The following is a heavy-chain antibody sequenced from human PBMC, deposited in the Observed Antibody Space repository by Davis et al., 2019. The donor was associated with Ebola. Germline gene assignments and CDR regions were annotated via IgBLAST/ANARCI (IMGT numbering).Heavy chain of an antibody. CDR3: AGQDRGLGY. V-gene: IGHV4-39*01. CDR1: GGSISGSSYY. D-gene: IGHD3-22*01. Sequence: SETLSLTCAVSGGSISGSSYYWGWVRQTPGKGLEWIGSIYFSGSAYYNLSLKSRATISINTSKNQFSLRLTSVTAADTAVYYCAGQDRGLGYWGQGTLVTVSS. J-gene: IGHJ4*02. CDR2: IYFSGSA.